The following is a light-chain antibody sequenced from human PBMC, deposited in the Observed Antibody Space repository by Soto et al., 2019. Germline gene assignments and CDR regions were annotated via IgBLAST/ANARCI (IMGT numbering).Light chain of an antibody. J-gene: IGKJ1*01. CDR3: QQYGSSPWT. CDR1: QIVSSGY. CDR2: GAS. Sequence: EIVLTQSPGTLSLSPGERATLSCRASQIVSSGYLAWYQQKPGQAPRLLIYGASTRATGIPDRFSGSGSTTDFTLTISRLEPEDFAVYYCQQYGSSPWTFGQGTKVEIK. V-gene: IGKV3-20*01.